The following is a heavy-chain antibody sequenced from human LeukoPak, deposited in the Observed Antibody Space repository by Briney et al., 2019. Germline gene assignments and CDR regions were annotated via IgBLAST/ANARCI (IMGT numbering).Heavy chain of an antibody. CDR1: GGSIENNH. CDR2: LHVSGNT. CDR3: ARDPLRSSFDS. D-gene: IGHD1-26*01. J-gene: IGHJ4*02. Sequence: SETLSLTCAVSGGSIENNHWAWIRLPARKGLEWIGRLHVSGNTNFNPSLKSRVTISVDTSKNQFSLKMTSMTAADTAVYFCARDPLRSSFDSWGQGILVTVAP. V-gene: IGHV4-4*07.